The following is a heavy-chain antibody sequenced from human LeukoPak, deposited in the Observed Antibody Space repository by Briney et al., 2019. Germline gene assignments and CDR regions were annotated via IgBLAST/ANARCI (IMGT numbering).Heavy chain of an antibody. CDR1: GFTVSSGY. J-gene: IGHJ3*02. Sequence: GGSLRLSCAASGFTVSSGYMGWVRQAPGKGLEWVSVLYSGGSTSYPDSVKGRFTISRDNSQNPLYIQMDSLRTEDTAVYYCARLYDSSSYGAFDIWGQGTTVTVSS. CDR2: LYSGGST. CDR3: ARLYDSSSYGAFDI. V-gene: IGHV3-66*02. D-gene: IGHD3-22*01.